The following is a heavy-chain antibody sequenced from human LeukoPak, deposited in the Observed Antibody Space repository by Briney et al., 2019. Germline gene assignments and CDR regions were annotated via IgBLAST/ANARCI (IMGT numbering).Heavy chain of an antibody. D-gene: IGHD3-22*01. J-gene: IGHJ6*03. V-gene: IGHV4-34*01. CDR1: GGSFSGYY. CDR2: INHSGST. CDR3: ARGSLYDSSGYYHRRYYYYMDV. Sequence: SETLSLTCAVYGGSFSGYYWSWIRQPPGKGLEWIGEINHSGSTNYNPSLKSRVTISVDTSKNQFSLKLSSVTAADTAVYYCARGSLYDSSGYYHRRYYYYMDVWGKGTTVTVSS.